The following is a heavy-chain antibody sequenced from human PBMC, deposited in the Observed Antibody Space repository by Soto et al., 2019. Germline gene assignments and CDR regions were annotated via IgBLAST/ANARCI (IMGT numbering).Heavy chain of an antibody. CDR2: IWYDGSNQ. V-gene: IGHV3-33*01. J-gene: IGHJ6*02. CDR3: ARGAIAAAGTFDCYGMDV. D-gene: IGHD6-13*01. CDR1: GFTFSSYG. Sequence: GGSLRLSCAASGFTFSSYGMHWVRQAPGKGLEWVAVIWYDGSNQYYADSVKGRFTISRDNSKNTLYLQMNSLRAEDTAVYYCARGAIAAAGTFDCYGMDVWGQGTTVTVSS.